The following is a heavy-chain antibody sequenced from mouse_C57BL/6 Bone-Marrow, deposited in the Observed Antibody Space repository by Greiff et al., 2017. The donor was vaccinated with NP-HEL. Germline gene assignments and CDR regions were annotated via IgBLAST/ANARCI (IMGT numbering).Heavy chain of an antibody. D-gene: IGHD1-1*01. CDR3: ARFGNGSSPYYFDY. CDR1: GYTFPSYW. CDR2: IDPSDSYT. V-gene: IGHV1-69*01. Sequence: QVQLQQPGAELVMPGASVKLSCKASGYTFPSYWTHGVKQRPGQGLEWIGEIDPSDSYTNYNQKFKGKSTLTVDKSSSTAYMPLSDLTSEDSAVYYCARFGNGSSPYYFDYWGQGTTLTVSS. J-gene: IGHJ2*01.